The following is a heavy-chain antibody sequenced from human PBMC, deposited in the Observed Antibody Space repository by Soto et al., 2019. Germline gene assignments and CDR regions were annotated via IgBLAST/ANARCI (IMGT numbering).Heavy chain of an antibody. CDR3: ASPVKAAAVEDFFYYYGMDV. V-gene: IGHV1-46*01. Sequence: ASVKVSCKASGYTFTSYYMHWVRQAPGQGLEWMGIINPSGGSTSYAQKFQGRVTMTRDTSTSTVYMELSSLRSEDTAVYYCASPVKAAAVEDFFYYYGMDVWGQGTTVTVS. J-gene: IGHJ6*02. CDR2: INPSGGST. CDR1: GYTFTSYY. D-gene: IGHD6-25*01.